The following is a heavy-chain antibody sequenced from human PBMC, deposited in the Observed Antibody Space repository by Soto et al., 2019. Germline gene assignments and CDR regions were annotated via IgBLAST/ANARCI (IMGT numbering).Heavy chain of an antibody. CDR1: GGSISSSNW. D-gene: IGHD3-10*01. V-gene: IGHV4-4*02. J-gene: IGHJ6*02. CDR2: IYHSGST. CDR3: ARVATMVRGVIIIEAVYYYGMDV. Sequence: SETLSLTCAVSGGSISSSNWWSWVRQPPGKGLEWIGEIYHSGSTNYNPSLKSRVTISVDKSKNQFSLKLSSVTAADTAVYYCARVATMVRGVIIIEAVYYYGMDVWGQGTTVT.